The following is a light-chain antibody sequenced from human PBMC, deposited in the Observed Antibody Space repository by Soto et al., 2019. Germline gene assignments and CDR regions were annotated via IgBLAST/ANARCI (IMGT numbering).Light chain of an antibody. CDR1: QGISTY. CDR2: AAS. J-gene: IGKJ5*01. Sequence: DIQMTQSPSSLSASVGDRVTITCRASQGISTYLNCYQQKPGKAPKLLIYAASSLQSGVPSRFSGSGSGTDFTLTISRLEPEDFAVYYCQQHGTSPSTFGQGTRLEIK. V-gene: IGKV1-39*01. CDR3: QQHGTSPST.